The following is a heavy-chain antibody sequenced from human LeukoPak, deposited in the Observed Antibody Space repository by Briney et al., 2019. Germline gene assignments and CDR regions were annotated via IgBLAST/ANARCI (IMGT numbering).Heavy chain of an antibody. J-gene: IGHJ4*02. Sequence: GGSLRLSSAASGFTVSSNYMSWVRQAPGKGLEWVSVIYSGGSSYYADSVKGRFTISRDNSKNTLYLQMNSLRAEDTAVYYCAMTYYDILTGYFDFDYWGQGTLVTVSS. V-gene: IGHV3-66*02. CDR2: IYSGGSS. CDR3: AMTYYDILTGYFDFDY. CDR1: GFTVSSNY. D-gene: IGHD3-9*01.